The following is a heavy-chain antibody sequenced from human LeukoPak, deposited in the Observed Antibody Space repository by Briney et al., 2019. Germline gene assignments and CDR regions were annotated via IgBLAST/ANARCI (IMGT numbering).Heavy chain of an antibody. CDR2: ISSSGSTI. CDR3: AGDGGSESYLNWFDP. J-gene: IGHJ5*02. V-gene: IGHV3-48*03. D-gene: IGHD3-10*01. CDR1: GFTFSSYE. Sequence: GGSLRLSCAASGFTFSSYEMNWVRQPPGKGLEWVSYISSSGSTIYYADSVKGRFTISRGNAKNSLYLQMNSLRAEDTAVYYCAGDGGSESYLNWFDPWGQGTLVTVSS.